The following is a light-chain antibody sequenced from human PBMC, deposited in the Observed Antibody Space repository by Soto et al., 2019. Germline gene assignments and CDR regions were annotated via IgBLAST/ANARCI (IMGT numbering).Light chain of an antibody. J-gene: IGKJ4*01. V-gene: IGKV3-15*01. CDR1: QSVRSN. CDR2: GAS. CDR3: QQTRSFPLT. Sequence: EIVMTQSPATLSASPGERATLSCRASQSVRSNLAWYQQKPGQAPRLLIYGASTRATGIPARFSGSGSGTEFTLSIGSLQSEDFAVYYCQQTRSFPLTFGGGTKVEI.